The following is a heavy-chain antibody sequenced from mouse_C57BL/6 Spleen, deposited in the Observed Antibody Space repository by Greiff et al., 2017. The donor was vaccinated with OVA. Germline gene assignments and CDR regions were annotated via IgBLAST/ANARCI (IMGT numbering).Heavy chain of an antibody. CDR2: IDPANGNT. Sequence: EVQLQQSVAELVRPGASVKLSCTASGFNIKNPYMHWVKQRPEQGLEWIGRIDPANGNTKYAPKFQGKATITADTSSNTAYLQLSSLTSEDTAIYYCARLTTVVDWYFDVWGTGTTVTVSS. CDR1: GFNIKNPY. D-gene: IGHD1-1*01. J-gene: IGHJ1*03. CDR3: ARLTTVVDWYFDV. V-gene: IGHV14-3*01.